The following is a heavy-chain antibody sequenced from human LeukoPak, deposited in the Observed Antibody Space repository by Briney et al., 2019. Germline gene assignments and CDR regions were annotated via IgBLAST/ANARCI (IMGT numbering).Heavy chain of an antibody. CDR3: ARGRLLFDY. Sequence: SETLSLTCTVSGGSISSYYWTWTRQPAGKGLEWIGRIHTSGSTNHNPSLKSRVTMSVDTSNNQFSLKLSSVTAADTAVYYCARGRLLFDYWGQGTLVTVSS. J-gene: IGHJ4*02. V-gene: IGHV4-4*07. D-gene: IGHD6-25*01. CDR2: IHTSGST. CDR1: GGSISSYY.